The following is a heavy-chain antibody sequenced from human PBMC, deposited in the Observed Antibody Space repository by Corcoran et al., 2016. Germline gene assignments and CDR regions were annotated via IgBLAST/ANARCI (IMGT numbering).Heavy chain of an antibody. Sequence: EVQLVESGGGLVKPGGSLRLSCVASGFTFSNYWMSWVRQAPGKGLEWVGNIKEDGSERYYVDSVKGRFTISRDNAKNLLYLQVNSLRAEYSAVYYCARVAYGDRYWGQGTLVTVSS. V-gene: IGHV3-7*01. J-gene: IGHJ4*02. CDR2: IKEDGSER. CDR1: GFTFSNYW. D-gene: IGHD4-17*01. CDR3: ARVAYGDRY.